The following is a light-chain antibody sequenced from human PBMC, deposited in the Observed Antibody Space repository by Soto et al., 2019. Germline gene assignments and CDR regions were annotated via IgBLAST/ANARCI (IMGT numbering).Light chain of an antibody. CDR1: QGIRND. V-gene: IGKV1-17*01. J-gene: IGKJ1*01. CDR3: LEHNTYPWT. CDR2: AAS. Sequence: DIQMTQSPSSLSASVGDRITITCRASQGIRNDLAWYQQEPGKAPKRLIYAASSLQSGAPSRFSGSGSGTEFTLSISSLQPEYFAKYYCLEHNTYPWTFGQGTKVEIK.